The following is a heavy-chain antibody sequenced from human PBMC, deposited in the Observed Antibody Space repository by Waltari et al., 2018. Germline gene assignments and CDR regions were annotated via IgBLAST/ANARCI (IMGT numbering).Heavy chain of an antibody. CDR3: KVGQRLVGFFDY. J-gene: IGHJ4*02. V-gene: IGHV3-15*08. CDR1: GFTFSNYL. D-gene: IGHD6-13*01. CDR2: IKNKADGGTA. Sequence: EVQLVESGGGLVQPGGSLRLSCAASGFTFSNYLMTWVRPAPGKGLEWVGFIKNKADGGTAAYAESVKGRFTISRDDSKNTLYLQMNSLKTEDTAVYYCKVGQRLVGFFDYWGQGVLVTVSS.